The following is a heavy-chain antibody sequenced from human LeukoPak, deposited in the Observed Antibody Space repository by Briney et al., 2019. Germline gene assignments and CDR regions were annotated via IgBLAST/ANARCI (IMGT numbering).Heavy chain of an antibody. J-gene: IGHJ3*02. Sequence: GGSLRLSCAASGFTFSSYAMSWVRQAPGKGLEWVSAISGSGGSTYYADSVKGRFTISRDNSKNTLYLQVNSLRAEDTAVYYCAKGTGIVGATSDAFDIWGQGTMVTVSS. D-gene: IGHD1-26*01. CDR1: GFTFSSYA. CDR2: ISGSGGST. CDR3: AKGTGIVGATSDAFDI. V-gene: IGHV3-23*01.